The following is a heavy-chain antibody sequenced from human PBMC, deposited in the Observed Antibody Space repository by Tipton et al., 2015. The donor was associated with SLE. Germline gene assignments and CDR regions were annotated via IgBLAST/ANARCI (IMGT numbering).Heavy chain of an antibody. CDR2: IYYTGSA. J-gene: IGHJ3*02. CDR3: ARGFVPQVLFDI. Sequence: TLSLTCSVSGGSISSGEYYWSWIRQHPGKGLEWIGYIYYTGSAYYNPSLKSRVTISVDPSKNQFSLNLSSVTAADTAVYFCARGFVPQVLFDIWGPGTMVTVSS. D-gene: IGHD2/OR15-2a*01. V-gene: IGHV4-31*03. CDR1: GGSISSGEYY.